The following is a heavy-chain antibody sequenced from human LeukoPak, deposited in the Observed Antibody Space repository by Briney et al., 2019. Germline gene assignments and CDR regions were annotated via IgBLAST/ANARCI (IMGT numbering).Heavy chain of an antibody. Sequence: ASVKVSCKASGYTFTGYYMHWVRQAPGQGLEWMGWINPNSGGTNYAQKFQGRVTMTRDTSISTAYMELSRLRSDDTAVYYCARDSYYHDSSGYPFPIDYWGQGTLVTISS. J-gene: IGHJ4*02. CDR1: GYTFTGYY. V-gene: IGHV1-2*02. CDR3: ARDSYYHDSSGYPFPIDY. D-gene: IGHD3-22*01. CDR2: INPNSGGT.